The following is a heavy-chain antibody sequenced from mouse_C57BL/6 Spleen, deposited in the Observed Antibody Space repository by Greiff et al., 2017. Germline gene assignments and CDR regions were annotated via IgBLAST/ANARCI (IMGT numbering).Heavy chain of an antibody. CDR1: GYTFTSYW. Sequence: QVQLQQPGAELVKPGASVKLSCTASGYTFTSYWMHWVKQRPGRGLEWIGRIDPNGGGTKYNEKFKSKATLAVDTPSSTAYMQLRSLTSENSAVYYGAREGVYYGSEDYWGQGTTLTVSS. J-gene: IGHJ2*01. D-gene: IGHD1-1*01. CDR2: IDPNGGGT. CDR3: AREGVYYGSEDY. V-gene: IGHV1-72*01.